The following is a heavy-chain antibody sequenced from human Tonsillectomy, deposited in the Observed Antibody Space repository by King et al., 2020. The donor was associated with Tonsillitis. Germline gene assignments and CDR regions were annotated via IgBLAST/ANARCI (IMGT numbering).Heavy chain of an antibody. J-gene: IGHJ4*02. V-gene: IGHV3-23*04. CDR1: GFTFNKYA. CDR3: AKDVEKGYYDRTGFEY. D-gene: IGHD3-22*01. Sequence: VQLVESGGDSVQPGGSLRLSCAVSGFTFNKYAMSWVRQTPGKGLEWVAGISDSGDSIFYGDSVKGRFTISRDNSKNTLYLQMNSLRVEDTAVYYCAKDVEKGYYDRTGFEYWGQGTLVIVSS. CDR2: ISDSGDSI.